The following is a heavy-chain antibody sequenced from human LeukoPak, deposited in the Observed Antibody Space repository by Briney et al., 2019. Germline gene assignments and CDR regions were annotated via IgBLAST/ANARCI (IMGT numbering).Heavy chain of an antibody. V-gene: IGHV3-23*01. CDR3: AKDRGYFSSGYFLLDY. J-gene: IGHJ4*02. CDR1: GFTFSSYA. Sequence: GGSLRLSCAASGFTFSSYAMSWVRQAPGKGLGWVSAISGSGGSTYYADSVKGRFTISRDNSKNTLYLQMNSLRAEDTAVYYCAKDRGYFSSGYFLLDYWGQGTLVTVSS. D-gene: IGHD3-22*01. CDR2: ISGSGGST.